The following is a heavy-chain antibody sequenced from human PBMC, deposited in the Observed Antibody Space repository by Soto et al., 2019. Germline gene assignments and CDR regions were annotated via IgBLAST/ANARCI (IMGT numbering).Heavy chain of an antibody. D-gene: IGHD3-22*01. CDR2: ISYDGSNK. Sequence: VGSLRLSCAASGFTFSSYAMHWVRQAPGKGLEWVAVISYDGSNKYYADSVKGRFTISRDNSKNTLYLQMNSLRAEDTAVYYCERDANYYDSSGYYNYWGQGTLVTVSS. J-gene: IGHJ4*02. V-gene: IGHV3-30-3*01. CDR3: ERDANYYDSSGYYNY. CDR1: GFTFSSYA.